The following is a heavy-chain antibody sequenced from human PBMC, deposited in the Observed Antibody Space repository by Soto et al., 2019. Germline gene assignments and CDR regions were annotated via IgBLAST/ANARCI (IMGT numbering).Heavy chain of an antibody. CDR3: AKGTSGDFPLDY. Sequence: GGSLRLSCAASGFTFSSYGMHWVRQAPGKGLEWVAVISYDGSNKYYADSVKGRFTISRDNSKNTLYLQMNSLRAEDTAVYYCAKGTSGDFPLDYWGQGTLVTVSS. V-gene: IGHV3-30*18. D-gene: IGHD3-3*01. J-gene: IGHJ4*02. CDR2: ISYDGSNK. CDR1: GFTFSSYG.